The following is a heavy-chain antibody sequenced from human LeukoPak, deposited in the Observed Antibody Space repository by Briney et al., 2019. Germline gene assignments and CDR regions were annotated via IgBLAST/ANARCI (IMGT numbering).Heavy chain of an antibody. CDR3: ARGSTMIVVAHPYYYYYMDV. CDR2: ISSSSSYI. V-gene: IGHV3-21*01. J-gene: IGHJ6*03. Sequence: PGGSLRLSCAASGFTFSSYAMSWVRRAPGKGLEWVSSISSSSSYIYYADSVKGRFTISRDNAKNSLYLQMNSLRAEDTAVYYCARGSTMIVVAHPYYYYYMDVWGKGTTVTVSS. CDR1: GFTFSSYA. D-gene: IGHD3-22*01.